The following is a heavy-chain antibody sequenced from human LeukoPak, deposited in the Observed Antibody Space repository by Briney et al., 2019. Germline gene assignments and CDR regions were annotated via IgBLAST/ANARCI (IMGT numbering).Heavy chain of an antibody. J-gene: IGHJ4*02. Sequence: SETLSLTCTVSGGSLSSSSYYWGWIRQPPGKGLVWIVSMYYSGSTYYNQSLKSRVTISIDTSKNQFSLKLTSVTAADTAMYYCARMKGVVVIPTARPTFYFDYWGQGILVTVSS. V-gene: IGHV4-39*01. D-gene: IGHD2-2*01. CDR2: MYYSGST. CDR3: ARMKGVVVIPTARPTFYFDY. CDR1: GGSLSSSSYY.